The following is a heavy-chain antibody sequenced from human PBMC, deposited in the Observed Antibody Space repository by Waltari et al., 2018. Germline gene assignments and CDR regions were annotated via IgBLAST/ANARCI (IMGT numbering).Heavy chain of an antibody. CDR2: ISWDGGST. V-gene: IGHV3-43D*04. Sequence: EVQLVESGGVVVQPGGSLRLSCAASGFTFDDYSMPWVRQAPGKGLEWVSLISWDGGSTYYADSVKGRFTISRDNSKNSLYLQMNSLRAEDTALYYCAKDSVGYRGDYMDVWGKGTTVTVSS. J-gene: IGHJ6*03. CDR1: GFTFDDYS. D-gene: IGHD2-15*01. CDR3: AKDSVGYRGDYMDV.